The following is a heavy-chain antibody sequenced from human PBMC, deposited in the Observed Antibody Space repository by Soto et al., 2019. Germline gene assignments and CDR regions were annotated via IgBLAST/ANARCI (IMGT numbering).Heavy chain of an antibody. J-gene: IGHJ3*02. CDR1: GFLCSSYD. V-gene: IGHV3-23*01. CDR2: ILVDGRT. D-gene: IGHD2-8*01. Sequence: GGSLSLSCAASGFLCSSYDMSWVRQAPGKGLEWVSTILVDGRTFYVDSVKGRFTISRDSSQNTVYLQMNSLTAGDTALYYCAKATATGVGAFDICGQGTMVTVS. CDR3: AKATATGVGAFDI.